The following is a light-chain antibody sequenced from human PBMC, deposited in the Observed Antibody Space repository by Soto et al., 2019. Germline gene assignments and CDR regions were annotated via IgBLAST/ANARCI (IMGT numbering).Light chain of an antibody. Sequence: QSVLTQPPSVSGAPGQRVTISCTGSSSNIGAGYDVHWYQQLPGAAPRLLIFININRPSGVPDRFSGSKSGTSASLAITGLRAEDEADYYCQSYDSRLNGYVFGTGTKLTVL. CDR3: QSYDSRLNGYV. J-gene: IGLJ1*01. CDR1: SSNIGAGYD. V-gene: IGLV1-40*01. CDR2: INI.